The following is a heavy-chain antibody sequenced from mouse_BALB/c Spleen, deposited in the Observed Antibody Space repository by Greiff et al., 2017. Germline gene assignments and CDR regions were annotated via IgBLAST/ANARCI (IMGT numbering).Heavy chain of an antibody. CDR2: IWSGGST. Sequence: VQLQQSGPGLVQPSQSLSITCTVSGFSLTSYGVHWVRQSPGKGLEWLGVIWSGGSTDYNAAFISRLSISKDNSKSQVFFKMNSLQANDTAIYYCARNSWDGAWFAYWGQGTLVTVSA. CDR3: ARNSWDGAWFAY. J-gene: IGHJ3*01. CDR1: GFSLTSYG. V-gene: IGHV2-2*02. D-gene: IGHD4-1*01.